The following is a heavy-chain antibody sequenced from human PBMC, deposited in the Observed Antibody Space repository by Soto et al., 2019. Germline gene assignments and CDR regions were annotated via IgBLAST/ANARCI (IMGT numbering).Heavy chain of an antibody. V-gene: IGHV4-4*02. CDR3: ASQRLLVVRGKNYGMDV. CDR2: IYHSGTT. D-gene: IGHD3-10*01. Sequence: SETLSLTCAVSGDSIISNTWWAFVRQPPGKGLEWIGEIYHSGTTNYSPPLQSRLTISLDKSTNQFSLDLRSVTAADTAVYFCASQRLLVVRGKNYGMDVWGQGTTVTVPS. CDR1: GDSIISNTW. J-gene: IGHJ6*02.